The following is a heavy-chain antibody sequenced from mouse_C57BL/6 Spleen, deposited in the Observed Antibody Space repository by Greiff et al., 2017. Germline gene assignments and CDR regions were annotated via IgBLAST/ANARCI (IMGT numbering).Heavy chain of an antibody. D-gene: IGHD1-1*01. Sequence: VQLQQPGAELVRPGTSVKLSCKASGYTFTSYWMHWVKQRPGQGLEWIGVIDPSDSYTNYNQQFKGKATLTVDTSSSTAYMQLSSLASEDSAVYYCAREGVYYGSSYRYCDVWGTGTTVTVSS. CDR1: GYTFTSYW. J-gene: IGHJ1*03. CDR2: IDPSDSYT. V-gene: IGHV1-59*01. CDR3: AREGVYYGSSYRYCDV.